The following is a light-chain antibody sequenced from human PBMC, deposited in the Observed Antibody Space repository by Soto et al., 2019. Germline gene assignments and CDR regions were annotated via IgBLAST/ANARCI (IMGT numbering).Light chain of an antibody. V-gene: IGLV2-8*01. Sequence: QSVLTQPPSASGSPGQSVTISCTGTSSDVGAYNYVSWYQQHPGKAPKLMIYEVSKRPSGVPDRFSGSKSGNTASLTVSWLRAEDEADYFCSSYAGSHTFVFGAGTKLTVL. CDR1: SSDVGAYNY. CDR3: SSYAGSHTFV. CDR2: EVS. J-gene: IGLJ1*01.